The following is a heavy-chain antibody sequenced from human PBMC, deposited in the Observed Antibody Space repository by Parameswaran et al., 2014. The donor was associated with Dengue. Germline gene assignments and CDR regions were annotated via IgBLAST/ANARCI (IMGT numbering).Heavy chain of an antibody. J-gene: IGHJ4*02. D-gene: IGHD1-26*01. CDR3: ARIPRGVGATTSDY. CDR2: ISAYNGNT. V-gene: IGHV1-18*01. Sequence: WVRQAPGQGLEWMGWISAYNGNTNYAQKLQGRVTMTTDTSTSTAYMELRSLRSDDTAVYYCARIPRGVGATTSDYWGQGTLVTVSS.